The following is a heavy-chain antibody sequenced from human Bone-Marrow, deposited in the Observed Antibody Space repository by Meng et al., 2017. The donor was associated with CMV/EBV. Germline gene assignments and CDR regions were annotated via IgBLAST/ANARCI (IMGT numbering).Heavy chain of an antibody. D-gene: IGHD3-3*01. CDR2: IYYSGST. CDR1: GGSISSSSYY. V-gene: IGHV4-39*07. Sequence: SETLSLTCTVSGGSISSSSYYWGWIRQPPGKGLEWIGSIYYSGSTYYNPSLKSRVTISVDTSKNQFSLKLSSVTAADTAVYYCAREDQYYDFWSGSAGAYYGMDVWGQGTTVTVSS. J-gene: IGHJ6*02. CDR3: AREDQYYDFWSGSAGAYYGMDV.